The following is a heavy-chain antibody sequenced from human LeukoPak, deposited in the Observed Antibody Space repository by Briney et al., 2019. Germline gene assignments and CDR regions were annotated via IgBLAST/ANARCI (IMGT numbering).Heavy chain of an antibody. CDR3: ARAAHSGSLAPFDY. Sequence: PSETLSLTCTVSGYSISSGYYWSWIRQPAGKGLEWIGRVYTSGSTNYNPSLKSRVTMSIDTSKNQFSLKLSSVTAEDTAVYYCARAAHSGSLAPFDYWGQGSLVTVCS. CDR2: VYTSGST. CDR1: GYSISSGYY. J-gene: IGHJ4*02. D-gene: IGHD1-26*01. V-gene: IGHV4-4*07.